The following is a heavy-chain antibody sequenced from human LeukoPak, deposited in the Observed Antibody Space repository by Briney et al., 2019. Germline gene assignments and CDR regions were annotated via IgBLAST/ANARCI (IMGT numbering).Heavy chain of an antibody. CDR3: ARVGRSAVVAATPASNNWFGP. J-gene: IGHJ5*02. CDR1: GFTFSSYS. CDR2: ISSSSSYI. D-gene: IGHD2-15*01. V-gene: IGHV3-21*01. Sequence: GGSLRLSCAASGFTFSSYSMNWVRQAPGKGLEWVSSISSSSSYIYYADSVKGRFTISRDNAKNSLYLQMNSLRAEDTAVYYCARVGRSAVVAATPASNNWFGPWGQGTLVTVSS.